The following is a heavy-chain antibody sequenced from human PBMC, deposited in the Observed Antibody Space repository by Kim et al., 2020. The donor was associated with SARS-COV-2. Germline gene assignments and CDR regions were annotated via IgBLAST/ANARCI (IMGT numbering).Heavy chain of an antibody. D-gene: IGHD3-10*01. CDR2: ISYDGSNK. CDR3: ARGKRWFGEFSDY. V-gene: IGHV3-33*05. CDR1: GFTFSSYG. J-gene: IGHJ4*02. Sequence: GGSLRLSCAASGFTFSSYGMHWVRQAPGKGLEWVAVISYDGSNKYYADSVKGRFTISRDNSKNTLYLQMNSLRAEDTAVYYCARGKRWFGEFSDYWGQGTLVTVSS.